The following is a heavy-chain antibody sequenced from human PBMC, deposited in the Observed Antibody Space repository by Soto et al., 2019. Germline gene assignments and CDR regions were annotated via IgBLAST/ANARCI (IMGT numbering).Heavy chain of an antibody. J-gene: IGHJ2*01. Sequence: QVQLVESGGGVVQPGRSLRLSCAASGFTFSSYAMHWVRQAPGKGLEWVAVISYDGSNKYYADSVKGRFTIYRDNSKNTLYLKMNRLRAEDTAVYYCARDGAPSYYYGSSGYYSLYWYFDLWGRGTLVTVSS. D-gene: IGHD3-22*01. CDR3: ARDGAPSYYYGSSGYYSLYWYFDL. CDR2: ISYDGSNK. V-gene: IGHV3-30-3*01. CDR1: GFTFSSYA.